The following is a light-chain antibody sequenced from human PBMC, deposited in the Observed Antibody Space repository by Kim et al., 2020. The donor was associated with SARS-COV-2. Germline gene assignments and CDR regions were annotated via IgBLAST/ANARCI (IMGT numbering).Light chain of an antibody. Sequence: QRVTISCTGSSSNIGADYDEHWYQYLPGTVPKLLIYSNSNRPSGVPDRFSASKSGTSASLAITGLQAEDEADYYCQSYDSSLSGWVFGGGTQLTVL. V-gene: IGLV1-40*01. CDR2: SNS. CDR1: SSNIGADYD. J-gene: IGLJ3*02. CDR3: QSYDSSLSGWV.